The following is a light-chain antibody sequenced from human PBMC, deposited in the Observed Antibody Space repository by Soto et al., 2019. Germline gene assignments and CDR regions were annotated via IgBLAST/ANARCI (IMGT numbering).Light chain of an antibody. CDR2: DDN. V-gene: IGLV1-40*01. CDR3: QSYDDSLSAHV. Sequence: QSALKQPPSVSGAPGQRVTISCSGSISNIEAGYDVHWYQHLPGKAPKLLIYDDNNRPSGVPGRFSGSKSGTSASLSITGLQAEDEADYYCQSYDDSLSAHVFGTGTKVTVL. J-gene: IGLJ1*01. CDR1: ISNIEAGYD.